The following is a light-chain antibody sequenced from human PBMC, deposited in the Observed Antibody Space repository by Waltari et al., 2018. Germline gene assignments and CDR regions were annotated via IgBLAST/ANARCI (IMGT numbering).Light chain of an antibody. J-gene: IGLJ3*02. CDR3: CSYSTGGSWM. Sequence: QSALTQPVSVSGSPGQSVTISCTGTSNTVGVYNLVSCFQHHPDQPPKLLIFYDSKRPSGVSNRFSGSKSGNTASLTISGLQTEDEADYYCCSYSTGGSWMFGGGTKLTVL. CDR2: YDS. V-gene: IGLV2-23*01. CDR1: SNTVGVYNL.